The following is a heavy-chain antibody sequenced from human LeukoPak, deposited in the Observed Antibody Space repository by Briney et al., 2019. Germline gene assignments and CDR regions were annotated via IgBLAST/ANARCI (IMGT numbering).Heavy chain of an antibody. J-gene: IGHJ4*02. CDR2: IYPRDGST. CDR1: GYTFTSNY. V-gene: IGHV1-46*01. CDR3: ARDQEGFDY. Sequence: GASVKVSRKASGYTFTSNYIHWVRQAPGQGLEGMGMIYPRDGSTSYAQKFQGRVTVTRDTSTSTVHMELSGLRSEDTAVYYCARDQEGFDYWGQGTLVTVSS.